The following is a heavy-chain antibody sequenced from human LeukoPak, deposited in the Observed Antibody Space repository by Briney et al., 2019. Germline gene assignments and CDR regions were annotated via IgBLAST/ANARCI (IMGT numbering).Heavy chain of an antibody. D-gene: IGHD2/OR15-2a*01. J-gene: IGHJ3*02. CDR3: ARVKVFSSEAFDI. CDR2: INPNSGGT. V-gene: IGHV1-2*02. CDR1: GYTFTGYY. Sequence: ASVTVSCKASGYTFTGYYMHWVRQAPGQGLEWMGWINPNSGGTNYAQKFQGRVTMTRDTSISTAYMELSRLRSDDTAVYYCARVKVFSSEAFDIWGQGTMVTVSS.